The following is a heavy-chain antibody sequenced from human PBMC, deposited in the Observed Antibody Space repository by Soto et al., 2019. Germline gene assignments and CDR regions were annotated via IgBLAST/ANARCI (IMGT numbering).Heavy chain of an antibody. V-gene: IGHV2-5*02. CDR2: IYWDDSK. Sequence: KESGPTLVTPTQTLTLTCPFSGFSLTTDRVGVGWIRQPPGEALEWLAVIYWDDSKTYRPSLESRLTITKHTSKNQVALTMTNMDSLDTATYYCAHAYGGRSLYWGQGTLVTVSS. CDR3: AHAYGGRSLY. D-gene: IGHD1-26*01. CDR1: GFSLTTDRVG. J-gene: IGHJ4*02.